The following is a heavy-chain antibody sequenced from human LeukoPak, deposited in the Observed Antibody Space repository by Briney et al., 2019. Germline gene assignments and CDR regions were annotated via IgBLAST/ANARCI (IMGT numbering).Heavy chain of an antibody. D-gene: IGHD6-6*01. J-gene: IGHJ4*02. CDR2: IWYDGSNK. CDR3: ARDKGGAARSFDY. Sequence: GRSLRLSCAASGFTFSSYGMHWVRQAPGKGLEWVAVIWYDGSNKYYADSVKGRFTTSRDNSKNTLYLQMNSLRAEDTAVYYCARDKGGAARSFDYWGQGTLVTVSS. V-gene: IGHV3-33*01. CDR1: GFTFSSYG.